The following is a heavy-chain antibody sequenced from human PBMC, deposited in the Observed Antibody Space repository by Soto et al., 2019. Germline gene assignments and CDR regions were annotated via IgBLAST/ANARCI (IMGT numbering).Heavy chain of an antibody. Sequence: ASVKVSCKASGYTFTSYGISWVRQAPGQGLEWMGWISAYNGSTNYAQKLQGRATMTTDTSTSTAYMELRSLRSDDTAVYYCARDREIFGVVITPDYWGQGTLVTVSS. D-gene: IGHD3-3*01. CDR1: GYTFTSYG. CDR2: ISAYNGST. CDR3: ARDREIFGVVITPDY. V-gene: IGHV1-18*01. J-gene: IGHJ4*02.